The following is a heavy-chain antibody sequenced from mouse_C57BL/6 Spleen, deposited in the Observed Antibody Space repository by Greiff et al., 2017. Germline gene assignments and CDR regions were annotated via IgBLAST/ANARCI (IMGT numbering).Heavy chain of an antibody. CDR1: GYAFSSYW. CDR2: IYPGDGDT. J-gene: IGHJ3*01. Sequence: QVQLQQSGAELVKPGASVKISCKASGYAFSSYWMNWVKQRPGKGLEWIGQIYPGDGDTNYNGKFKGKATLTAYKSSSTAYMQLSSLTSEDSAVYFCAREGAQATFAYWGQGTLVTVSA. CDR3: AREGAQATFAY. V-gene: IGHV1-80*01. D-gene: IGHD3-2*02.